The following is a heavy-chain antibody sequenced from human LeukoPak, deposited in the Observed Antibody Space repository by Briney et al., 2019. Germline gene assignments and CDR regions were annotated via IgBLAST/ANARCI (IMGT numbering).Heavy chain of an antibody. CDR2: INPNSGGT. J-gene: IGHJ3*02. V-gene: IGHV1-2*02. CDR3: ATVSDNWNFQDAFDI. CDR1: GDTFTGYY. D-gene: IGHD1-7*01. Sequence: ASVKVSCKASGDTFTGYYMHWVRQAPGQGLEWMGWINPNSGGTNYAQKFQGRVTLTRDTSISTAYMELSSLRSEDTAVYYCATVSDNWNFQDAFDIWGQGTMVTVSS.